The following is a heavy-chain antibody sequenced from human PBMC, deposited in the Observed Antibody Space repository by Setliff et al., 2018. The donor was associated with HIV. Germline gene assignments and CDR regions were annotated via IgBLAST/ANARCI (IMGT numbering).Heavy chain of an antibody. V-gene: IGHV4-4*07. CDR1: GYSISSYY. CDR3: AGSLAAAGPARYYFDY. J-gene: IGHJ4*02. Sequence: PSETLSLTCAVSGYSISSYYWSWIRQPAGKGLEWIGRIYTSGSTNYNPSLKSRVTMSVDTSKNQLSLKLSSVTAADTAVYYCAGSLAAAGPARYYFDYWGQGTLVTVSS. CDR2: IYTSGST. D-gene: IGHD6-13*01.